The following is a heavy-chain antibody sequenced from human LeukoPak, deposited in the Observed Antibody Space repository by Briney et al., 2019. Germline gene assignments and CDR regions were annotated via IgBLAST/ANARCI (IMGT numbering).Heavy chain of an antibody. CDR3: ASTYDFWSGYYSKPPPRNDY. V-gene: IGHV3-66*01. J-gene: IGHJ4*02. D-gene: IGHD3-3*01. CDR1: GFTVSSNY. Sequence: DPGGSLRLSCAASGFTVSSNYMSWVRQAPGKGLEWVSVIYSGGSTYYADSVKGRFTISRDNSKNTLYLQMNSLRAEDTAVYYCASTYDFWSGYYSKPPPRNDYWGQGTLVTVSS. CDR2: IYSGGST.